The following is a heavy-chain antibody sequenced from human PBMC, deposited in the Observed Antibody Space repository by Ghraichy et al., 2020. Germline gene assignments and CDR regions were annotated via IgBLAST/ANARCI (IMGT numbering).Heavy chain of an antibody. D-gene: IGHD6-19*01. V-gene: IGHV2-5*02. Sequence: SGPTLVKPTQTLTLTFTFSGFSLSTSGVGVGWIRQPPGKALEWLALIYWDDDKRYSPSLNSRLTITKDTSKNQVVLTMTNMGPVETATYYCVRRARYSSGWPFDYWGQGTLVTVSS. CDR3: VRRARYSSGWPFDY. J-gene: IGHJ4*02. CDR1: GFSLSTSGVG. CDR2: IYWDDDK.